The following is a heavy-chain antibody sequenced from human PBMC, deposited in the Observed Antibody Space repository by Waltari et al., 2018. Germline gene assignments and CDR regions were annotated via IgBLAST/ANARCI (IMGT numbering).Heavy chain of an antibody. CDR3: ATYGTVDYFRGYSYGGGMDY. J-gene: IGHJ4*02. CDR1: GYTFTDYY. D-gene: IGHD5-18*01. Sequence: EVQLVQSGAEVKKPGATVKISCKVSGYTFTDYYMHWVQQAPGKGLEWMGLFSPEEGEKIYAEKFQGRVTITADTSTDTAYMELSSLRSEDTAVYYCATYGTVDYFRGYSYGGGMDYWGQGTLVTVSS. V-gene: IGHV1-69-2*01. CDR2: FSPEEGEK.